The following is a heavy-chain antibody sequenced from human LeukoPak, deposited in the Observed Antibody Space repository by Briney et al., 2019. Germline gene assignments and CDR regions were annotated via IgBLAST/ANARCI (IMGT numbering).Heavy chain of an antibody. CDR1: GFTFSSYV. J-gene: IGHJ4*02. Sequence: GGSPRLSCAASGFTFSSYVMSWVRQAPGKGLEWISVITTSGGNTFYADSVKGRFTISRDNSKNTLYLQMNSLRAEDTAVYYCAKDSRRFDYWGQGTLVTVSS. V-gene: IGHV3-23*01. CDR2: ITTSGGNT. CDR3: AKDSRRFDY.